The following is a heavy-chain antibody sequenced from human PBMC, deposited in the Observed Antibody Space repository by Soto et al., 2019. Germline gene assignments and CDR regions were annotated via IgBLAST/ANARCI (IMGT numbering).Heavy chain of an antibody. Sequence: SETLSLTCTVSGGSISSCYWSWIRQPPGMGLEWIGYIYYSGSTNYNPSLKSRVTISVDTSKNQFSLKLSSVTAADTAVYYCAFSTGDLGDIDAFDIWGQGTMVTVSS. CDR1: GGSISSCY. CDR3: AFSTGDLGDIDAFDI. V-gene: IGHV4-59*01. CDR2: IYYSGST. J-gene: IGHJ3*02. D-gene: IGHD7-27*01.